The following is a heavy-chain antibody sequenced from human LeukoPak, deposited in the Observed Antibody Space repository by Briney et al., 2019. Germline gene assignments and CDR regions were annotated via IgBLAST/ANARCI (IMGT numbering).Heavy chain of an antibody. Sequence: PSETLSLTCTVSGGSISSYYWSWIRQPPGKGLEWIGYIYYSGSTNYNPSLKSRVTISVDTSKNQFSLKLSSVTAADTAVYYCARHMGGYCSSTSCYRGEFDYWGQGTLVTVSS. CDR3: ARHMGGYCSSTSCYRGEFDY. CDR2: IYYSGST. CDR1: GGSISSYY. D-gene: IGHD2-2*02. J-gene: IGHJ4*02. V-gene: IGHV4-59*08.